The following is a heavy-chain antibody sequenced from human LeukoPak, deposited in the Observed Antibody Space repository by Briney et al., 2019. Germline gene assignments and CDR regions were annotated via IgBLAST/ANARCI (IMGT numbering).Heavy chain of an antibody. CDR3: ARVGTRSGSYYPAADYFDY. V-gene: IGHV1-2*06. Sequence: ASVKVSCKASGYTFTGYYMHWVRQAPGQGLEWMGRINPNSGGTNYAQKFQGRVTMTRDTSTSTAYMELSRLRSDDTAVYYCARVGTRSGSYYPAADYFDYWGQGTLVTVSS. CDR2: INPNSGGT. D-gene: IGHD1-26*01. CDR1: GYTFTGYY. J-gene: IGHJ4*02.